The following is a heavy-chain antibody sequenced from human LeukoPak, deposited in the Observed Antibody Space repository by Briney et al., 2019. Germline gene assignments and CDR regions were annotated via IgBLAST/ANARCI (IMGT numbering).Heavy chain of an antibody. D-gene: IGHD2-15*01. CDR1: GGSISSSSYY. CDR3: ARRRFELGSFDP. Sequence: SETLCLTCTVSGGSISSSSYYWGWIRQPPGKGLEWIGNIYYSGSTFYNPSLKSRVTISVDTSKNQFSLNLSSVTAADTAVYYCARRRFELGSFDPWGQGTLVTVSS. CDR2: IYYSGST. V-gene: IGHV4-39*01. J-gene: IGHJ5*02.